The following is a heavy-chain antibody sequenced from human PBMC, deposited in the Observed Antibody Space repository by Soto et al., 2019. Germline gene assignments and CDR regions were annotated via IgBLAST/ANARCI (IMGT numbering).Heavy chain of an antibody. CDR2: IYWDADK. CDR1: GFSLTTSGVG. CDR3: AHRVLRTVFGLVTTTAIDFDF. Sequence: QITLNESGPTVVRPTETLTLTCRFSGFSLTTSGVGVGWIRQSPGKAPEWLALIYWDADKRYGASLKSRLTITTDNSKNQVVRTVSDLDPTDTATYYCAHRVLRTVFGLVTTTAIDFDFWGQGTPVAVSS. V-gene: IGHV2-5*05. D-gene: IGHD3-3*01. J-gene: IGHJ4*02.